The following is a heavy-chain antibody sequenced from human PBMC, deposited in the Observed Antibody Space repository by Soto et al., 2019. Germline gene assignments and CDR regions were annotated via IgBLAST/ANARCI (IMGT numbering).Heavy chain of an antibody. V-gene: IGHV3-21*01. CDR3: ARDLRSSSSGPNS. CDR1: GFTFSSYS. CDR2: ISSSSSYI. D-gene: IGHD6-6*01. Sequence: EVQLVESGGGLVKPGGSLRLSCAASGFTFSSYSMNWVRQAPGKGLEWVSSISSSSSYIYYADSVKGRFTISRDNAKNSLYLQMNGLRAGDRAVYSCARDLRSSSSGPNSGGQGPLVTVSS. J-gene: IGHJ4*02.